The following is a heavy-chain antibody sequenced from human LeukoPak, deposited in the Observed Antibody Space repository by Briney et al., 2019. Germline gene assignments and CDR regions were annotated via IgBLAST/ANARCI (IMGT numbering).Heavy chain of an antibody. J-gene: IGHJ4*02. V-gene: IGHV3-72*01. CDR2: TRNKANSYTT. D-gene: IGHD3-10*01. CDR3: ARGTRGYFDY. Sequence: GGSLRLSCAASGFTFSDHYMDWVRQAPGKGLDGVGRTRNKANSYTTEYAASGKGRFTISRDHPKNSLYLHMTSLKTEDTAVYYCARGTRGYFDYWGQGTLVTVSS. CDR1: GFTFSDHY.